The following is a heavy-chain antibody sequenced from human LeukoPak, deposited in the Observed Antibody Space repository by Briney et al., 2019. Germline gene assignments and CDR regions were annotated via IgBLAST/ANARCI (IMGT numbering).Heavy chain of an antibody. CDR2: IYYRGST. CDR3: ARAGPRYDYGMDV. CDR1: GGSISSGGCY. J-gene: IGHJ6*02. V-gene: IGHV4-30-4*08. Sequence: SETLSLTCTVSGGSISSGGCYWSWIRQPPGKGLEWIGYIYYRGSTYYNPSLKSRVTISLDTSKNQFSLKLSSVTAADTAVYYCARAGPRYDYGMDVWGQGTTVTVSS.